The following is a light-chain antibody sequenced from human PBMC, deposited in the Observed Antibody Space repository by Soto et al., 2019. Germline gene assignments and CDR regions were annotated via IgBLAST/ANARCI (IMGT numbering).Light chain of an antibody. V-gene: IGLV2-11*01. CDR1: STDVGGYNY. Sequence: QSVLTQPRSVSGSPGQSVTISCTGTSTDVGGYNYVSWYQQHPGRAPKLLIYDVNNRPSGVPDRFSGSKSGNAASLTISGLQAEDEADYYCCSYAGSYTGVFGGGTKLTVL. CDR2: DVN. J-gene: IGLJ3*02. CDR3: CSYAGSYTGV.